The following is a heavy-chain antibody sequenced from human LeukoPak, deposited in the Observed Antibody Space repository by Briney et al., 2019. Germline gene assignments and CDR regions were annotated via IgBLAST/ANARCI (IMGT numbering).Heavy chain of an antibody. D-gene: IGHD3-10*01. Sequence: PGGSLRLSCAASGFTFSNYAMHWVRQAPGKGLEWVAVISYDGSNKYYADSVKGRFTISRDNSKNTLDLQMNSLRAEDTAVYYCARGITELDYWGQGTLVTVSS. J-gene: IGHJ4*02. CDR3: ARGITELDY. V-gene: IGHV3-30*04. CDR1: GFTFSNYA. CDR2: ISYDGSNK.